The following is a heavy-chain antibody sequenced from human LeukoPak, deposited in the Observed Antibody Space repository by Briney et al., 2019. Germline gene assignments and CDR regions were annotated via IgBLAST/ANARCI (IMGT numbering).Heavy chain of an antibody. CDR2: INSDGSDT. D-gene: IGHD2-2*01. CDR3: AKQGSAAYAYFHY. CDR1: GLTFRNYW. Sequence: GGSLRLSCAASGLTFRNYWMHWVRQAPGKGLVWVSRINSDGSDTTYADSVKGRFTISRDNSRNTLYLQMNSLEAEDTAVYYCAKQGSAAYAYFHYWGQGTLVTVSS. J-gene: IGHJ4*02. V-gene: IGHV3-74*01.